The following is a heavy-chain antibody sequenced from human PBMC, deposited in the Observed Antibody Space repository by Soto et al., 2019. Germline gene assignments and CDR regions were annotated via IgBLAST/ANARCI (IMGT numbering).Heavy chain of an antibody. Sequence: QVQLQESGPGLVKPSGTLSLTCAVSGGSISSSNWWSWVRQPPGKGLEWIGEIYHSGSTNYNPSLKSRVTISVDKSKNQFSLKLSSVTAADTAVYYCARGSIVVVPAARRKTPSSFDIWGQGTMVTVSS. CDR1: GGSISSSNW. J-gene: IGHJ3*02. CDR2: IYHSGST. V-gene: IGHV4-4*02. D-gene: IGHD2-2*01. CDR3: ARGSIVVVPAARRKTPSSFDI.